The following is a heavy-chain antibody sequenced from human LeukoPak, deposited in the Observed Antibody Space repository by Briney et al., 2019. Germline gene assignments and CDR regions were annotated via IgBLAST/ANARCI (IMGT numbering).Heavy chain of an antibody. CDR3: ARDSGRLKVVVAATEAFDI. CDR2: IYHSGST. D-gene: IGHD2-15*01. CDR1: GGSISSGGYY. V-gene: IGHV4-30-2*01. Sequence: SQTVSLTCTVSGGSISSGGYYWSWIRQPPGKGLEWIGYIYHSGSTYYNPSLKSRVTISVDRSKNQFSLKLSSVTAADTAVYYCARDSGRLKVVVAATEAFDIWGQGTMVTVSS. J-gene: IGHJ3*02.